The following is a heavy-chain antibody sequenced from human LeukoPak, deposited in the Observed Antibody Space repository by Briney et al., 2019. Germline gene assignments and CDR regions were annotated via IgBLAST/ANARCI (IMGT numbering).Heavy chain of an antibody. D-gene: IGHD3-10*01. J-gene: IGHJ4*02. CDR2: MNSNSGNT. CDR1: GYTFTNYD. V-gene: IGHV1-8*01. Sequence: ASVKVSCKASGYTFTNYDIMWVRQATAQGPEWMGWMNSNSGNTGYAQKFQGRVTMTRDTSINTAYMELHSLTSEDTAVYYCARGRGGTVVRGYLDYWGQGTLVTVSS. CDR3: ARGRGGTVVRGYLDY.